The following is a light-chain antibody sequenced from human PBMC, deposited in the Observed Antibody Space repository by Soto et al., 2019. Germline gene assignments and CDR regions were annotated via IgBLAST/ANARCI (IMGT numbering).Light chain of an antibody. CDR1: QDINNY. J-gene: IGKJ3*01. CDR2: DAS. V-gene: IGKV1-33*01. CDR3: QQYDSLPFT. Sequence: DIQMTQSPSSLSASVGDRVTITCQASQDINNYLNWYQQKPGIAPKLLIYDASNLETGVQSRVSGGGSGTDFTFTIYSLQPEDIATYYCQQYDSLPFTFGPGTKVDIK.